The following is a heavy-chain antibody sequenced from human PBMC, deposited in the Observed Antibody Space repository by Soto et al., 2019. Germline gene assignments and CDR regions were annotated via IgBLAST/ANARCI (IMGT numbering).Heavy chain of an antibody. J-gene: IGHJ5*02. CDR3: AREAAETVGDGYWCDP. CDR1: CDSFSNYY. V-gene: IGHV4-4*07. Sequence: ETLSLPCAGSCDSFSNYYWSWIRQSAGRGLEWIGRVYTTGGTNYNPSLKGRVTVSVDTSKNQFSLKLYSVTAADTAVYFCAREAAETVGDGYWCDPWGQGTLVTVSS. D-gene: IGHD3-10*01. CDR2: VYTTGGT.